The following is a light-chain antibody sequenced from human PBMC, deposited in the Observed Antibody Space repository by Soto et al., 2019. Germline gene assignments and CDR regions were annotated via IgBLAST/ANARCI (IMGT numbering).Light chain of an antibody. CDR3: QQYGSSPLT. Sequence: EIVLTQSPGTLSLSPGARAPLSCRASQSVSSDYVAWSRQNPGQVPTVLIYRASTRATGIPDRFSGSGSGTDFTLTISRVEPEDFAVYYCQQYGSSPLTFGGGTKVDIK. V-gene: IGKV3-20*01. CDR2: RAS. CDR1: QSVSSDY. J-gene: IGKJ4*01.